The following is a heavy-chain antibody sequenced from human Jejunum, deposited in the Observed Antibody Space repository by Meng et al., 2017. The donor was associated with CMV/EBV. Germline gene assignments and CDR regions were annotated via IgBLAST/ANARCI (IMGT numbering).Heavy chain of an antibody. CDR2: IYNRGST. V-gene: IGHV4-59*01. J-gene: IGHJ4*02. CDR1: GGSISSDC. Sequence: GSGGSISSDCWRWVRQPPGKGLEWMGYIYNRGSTNDNPSRQGRATISVDTSKNQFSLKVTSVTAADTAVYYCARSGVPAAILDYWGQGMLVTVSS. D-gene: IGHD2-2*02. CDR3: ARSGVPAAILDY.